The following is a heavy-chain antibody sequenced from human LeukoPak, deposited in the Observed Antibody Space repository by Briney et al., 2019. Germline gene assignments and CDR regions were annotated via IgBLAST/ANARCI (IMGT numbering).Heavy chain of an antibody. V-gene: IGHV4-34*01. CDR2: INHSGST. J-gene: IGHJ6*03. Sequence: SETLSLTCAVYGGSFSGYYWSWIRQPPGKGLEWIGEINHSGSTNYNPSLKSRVTISVDTSKNQFSLKLSSVTAADTAVYYCARVSGYDWDDYYYYMDVWGKGTTVTVSS. CDR3: ARVSGYDWDDYYYYMDV. D-gene: IGHD5-12*01. CDR1: GGSFSGYY.